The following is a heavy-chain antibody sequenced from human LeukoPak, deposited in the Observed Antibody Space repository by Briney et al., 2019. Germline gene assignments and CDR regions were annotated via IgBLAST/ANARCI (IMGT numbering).Heavy chain of an antibody. CDR1: GFTFDDYA. CDR2: ISWNSGSI. V-gene: IGHV3-9*01. J-gene: IGHJ4*02. CDR3: AKDKEYSSSSDFDY. D-gene: IGHD6-6*01. Sequence: PGGSLRLSCAASGFTFDDYAMHWVRQAPGKGLEWVSGISWNSGSIGYADSVKGRFTISRDNAKNSLYLQMNSLRAEDTVLYYCAKDKEYSSSSDFDYWGQGTLVTVSS.